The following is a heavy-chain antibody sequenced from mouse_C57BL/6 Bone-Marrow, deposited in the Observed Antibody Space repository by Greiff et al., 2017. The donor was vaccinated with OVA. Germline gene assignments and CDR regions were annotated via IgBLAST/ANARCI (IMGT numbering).Heavy chain of an antibody. CDR2: ISSGSSTI. D-gene: IGHD1-1*01. CDR3: ARSYYGSSHYFDY. V-gene: IGHV5-17*01. CDR1: GFTFSDYG. Sequence: EVQVVEPGGGLVKPGGSLKLSCAASGFTFSDYGMHWVRQAPEKGLEWVAYISSGSSTIYYADTVKGRFTFSRDNAKNTRFLQMTSLRSEDTARYYCARSYYGSSHYFDYWGQGTTLTVSS. J-gene: IGHJ2*01.